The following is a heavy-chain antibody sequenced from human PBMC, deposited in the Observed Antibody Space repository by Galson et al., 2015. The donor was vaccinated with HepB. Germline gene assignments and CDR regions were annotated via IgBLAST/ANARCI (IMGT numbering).Heavy chain of an antibody. CDR2: INPNSGDT. CDR3: ARGRSTLFAVVPDVTDNYYRMDV. D-gene: IGHD3-3*01. CDR1: GYSFTDYY. Sequence: SVKVSCKASGYSFTDYYMHWVRQAPGQGLEWMGWINPNSGDTYYAQMFQGRVTTTRDKSISTAYMELTSLRSDDTAVYYCARGRSTLFAVVPDVTDNYYRMDVWGQGTTVTVSS. V-gene: IGHV1-2*02. J-gene: IGHJ6*02.